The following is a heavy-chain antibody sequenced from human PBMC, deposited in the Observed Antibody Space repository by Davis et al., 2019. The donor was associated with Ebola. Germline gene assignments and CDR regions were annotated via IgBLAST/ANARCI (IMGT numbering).Heavy chain of an antibody. Sequence: ASVKVSCKVSGYTLNELSIHWVRQAPGKGLEWMGGFDPEDAETVYAQKFQGRVTMTTDTSTSTAYMELRSLRSDDTAVYYCARRRDYDAFDIWGQGTMVTVSS. V-gene: IGHV1-24*01. J-gene: IGHJ3*02. CDR2: FDPEDAET. CDR1: GYTLNELS. CDR3: ARRRDYDAFDI. D-gene: IGHD2-21*01.